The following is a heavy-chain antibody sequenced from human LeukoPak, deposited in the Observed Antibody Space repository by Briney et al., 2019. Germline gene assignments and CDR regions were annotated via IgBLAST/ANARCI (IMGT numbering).Heavy chain of an antibody. CDR1: GFTFSRNA. CDR3: AKGGPERIYFGSGSYYNVNPLIDY. CDR2: LSGSGGST. V-gene: IGHV3-23*01. Sequence: GGSLRLSCAASGFTFSRNAMSWVRQAPGKGLEWVSALSGSGGSTYYADSVKGRFTISRDNSKNTLYLQMNSLRAEDTAVYYCAKGGPERIYFGSGSYYNVNPLIDYWGQGTLVTVSS. D-gene: IGHD3-10*01. J-gene: IGHJ4*02.